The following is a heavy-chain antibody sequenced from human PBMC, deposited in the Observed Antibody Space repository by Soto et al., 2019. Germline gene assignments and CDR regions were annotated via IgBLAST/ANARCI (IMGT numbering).Heavy chain of an antibody. D-gene: IGHD2-2*02. J-gene: IGHJ5*02. CDR1: GGSISSGGYS. Sequence: KPSETLSLTCAVSGGSISSGGYSWSWIRQPPGKGLEWIGYIYHSGSTYYNPSLKSRATISVDRSKNQFSLKLSSVTAADTAVYYCARGGGYCSSTSCYRSWFDPWGQGTLVTVSS. CDR2: IYHSGST. V-gene: IGHV4-30-2*01. CDR3: ARGGGYCSSTSCYRSWFDP.